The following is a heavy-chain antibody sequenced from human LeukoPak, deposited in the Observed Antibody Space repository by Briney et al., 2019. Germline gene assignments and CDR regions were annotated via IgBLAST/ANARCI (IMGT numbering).Heavy chain of an antibody. J-gene: IGHJ4*02. CDR3: AKCTLVVPAAGFDY. Sequence: GGSLRLSCAASGFTFSRYAIHWVRQAPGKGLEWVAAISFDGSNKYYADSVKGLFTISRDNSKSTLYLQMNSLRSEDTAVYYCAKCTLVVPAAGFDYWGQGTLVTVSS. V-gene: IGHV3-30*18. D-gene: IGHD2-2*01. CDR1: GFTFSRYA. CDR2: ISFDGSNK.